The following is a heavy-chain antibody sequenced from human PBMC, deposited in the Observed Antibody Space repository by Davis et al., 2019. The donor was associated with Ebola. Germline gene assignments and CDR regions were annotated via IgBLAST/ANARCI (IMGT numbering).Heavy chain of an antibody. CDR2: IYYSGST. CDR1: GGSISSGGYY. Sequence: PSETLSLTCTVSGGSISSGGYYWSWIRQHPGKGLEWIGYIYYSGSTYYNPSLKSRVTISVDTSKNQFSLKLSSVTAADTAVYYCARGSSSWSGEGPEYFQHWGQGTLVTVSS. J-gene: IGHJ1*01. V-gene: IGHV4-31*03. D-gene: IGHD6-13*01. CDR3: ARGSSSWSGEGPEYFQH.